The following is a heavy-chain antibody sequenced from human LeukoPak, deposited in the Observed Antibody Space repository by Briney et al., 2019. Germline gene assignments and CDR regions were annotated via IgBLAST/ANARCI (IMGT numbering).Heavy chain of an antibody. Sequence: GGSLRLSCAASGFTFSSYSMNWVHQAPGKGLEWVSHITASGTAMFYADSVKGRFTISRDNAKNSLYLQMNSLRDEDTAVYYCASSGSYRFDYWGQGTLVTVSS. CDR1: GFTFSSYS. CDR3: ASSGSYRFDY. J-gene: IGHJ4*02. CDR2: ITASGTAM. V-gene: IGHV3-48*02. D-gene: IGHD1-26*01.